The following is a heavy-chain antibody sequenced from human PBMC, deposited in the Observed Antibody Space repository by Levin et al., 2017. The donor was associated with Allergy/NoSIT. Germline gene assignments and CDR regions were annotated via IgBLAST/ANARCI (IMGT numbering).Heavy chain of an antibody. J-gene: IGHJ5*02. Sequence: PGESLKISCAGSGFTFSNAWMNWVRQAPGKGLEWIGRIKGKTDGGTTDYAAPVKGRFIFSRDDSKNTLYLQMNSLKTEDTAVYYCTTEAPYYDILTGYYTGWFDPWGQGTLVTVSS. CDR2: IKGKTDGGTT. V-gene: IGHV3-15*01. D-gene: IGHD3-9*01. CDR3: TTEAPYYDILTGYYTGWFDP. CDR1: GFTFSNAW.